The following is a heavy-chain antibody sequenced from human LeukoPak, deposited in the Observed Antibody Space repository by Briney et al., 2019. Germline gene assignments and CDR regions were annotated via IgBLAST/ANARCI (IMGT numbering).Heavy chain of an antibody. CDR3: ARDSVVTYWYFDL. D-gene: IGHD3-22*01. J-gene: IGHJ2*01. CDR1: GGTFSRYA. V-gene: IGHV1-69*05. CDR2: IIPIFGTA. Sequence: SVKVSCKASGGTFSRYAISWVRQAPRQGLEWMGRIIPIFGTANYAQKFQGRVTITTDESTSTAYMELSSLRSEDTAVYYCARDSVVTYWYFDLWGRGTLVTVSS.